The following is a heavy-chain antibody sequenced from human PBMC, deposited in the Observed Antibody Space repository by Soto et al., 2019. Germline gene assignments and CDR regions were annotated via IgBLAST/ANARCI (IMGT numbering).Heavy chain of an antibody. Sequence: EVQLVESGGGLIQPGGSMRLSCAASGFTFSAYSMNWVRQAPGKGLEWVSYIDSSSTTIYYADSVKGRFTISRDNAKNSLYLQMNGLRDEDTAVYYCARDRGSYPAYWGQGTLVTVSS. V-gene: IGHV3-48*02. CDR1: GFTFSAYS. CDR3: ARDRGSYPAY. CDR2: IDSSSTTI. D-gene: IGHD1-26*01. J-gene: IGHJ4*02.